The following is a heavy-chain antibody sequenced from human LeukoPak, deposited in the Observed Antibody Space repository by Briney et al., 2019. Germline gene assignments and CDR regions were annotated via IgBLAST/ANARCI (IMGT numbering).Heavy chain of an antibody. CDR2: IDHGGST. J-gene: IGHJ5*02. CDR3: ARVMYNSGWYNWFDP. CDR1: GASFSIYY. V-gene: IGHV4-34*01. Sequence: SETLSLTCAVSGASFSIYYWTWIRQPPGKGLEWIGEIDHGGSTNYNPSLKSRVTISLDTSKNQFSLKLSSVTAADTAVYYCARVMYNSGWYNWFDPWGLGTLVTVSS. D-gene: IGHD6-19*01.